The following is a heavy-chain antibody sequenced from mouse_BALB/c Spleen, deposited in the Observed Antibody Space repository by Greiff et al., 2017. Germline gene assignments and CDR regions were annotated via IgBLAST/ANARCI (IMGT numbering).Heavy chain of an antibody. CDR1: GFTFNTYA. D-gene: IGHD2-14*01. Sequence: EVHLVESGGGLVQPKGSLKLSCAASGFTFNTYAMNWVRQAPGKGLEWVARIRSKSNNYATYYADSVKDRFTISRDDSQSMLYLQMNNLKTEDTAMYYCVRQGRYDDYAMDYWGQGTSVTVSS. J-gene: IGHJ4*01. V-gene: IGHV10-1*02. CDR3: VRQGRYDDYAMDY. CDR2: IRSKSNNYAT.